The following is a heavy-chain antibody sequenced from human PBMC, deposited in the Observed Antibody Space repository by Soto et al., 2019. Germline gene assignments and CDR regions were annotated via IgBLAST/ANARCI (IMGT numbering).Heavy chain of an antibody. CDR2: IYTDGNT. D-gene: IGHD6-19*01. V-gene: IGHV3-53*02. Sequence: EVQLVETGGGLIQPGGSLRLSCAASGLTVSSNYMSWVRQAPGKGLEWVSIIYTDGNTYYADSVKGRFTISRVYSKNTLYLQMNSLRAEDTAVYYCAREAGYFDYWGQGTLVTVSS. CDR3: AREAGYFDY. J-gene: IGHJ4*02. CDR1: GLTVSSNY.